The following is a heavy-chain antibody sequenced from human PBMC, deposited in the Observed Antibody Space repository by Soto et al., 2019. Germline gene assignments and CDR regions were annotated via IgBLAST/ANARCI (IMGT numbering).Heavy chain of an antibody. CDR3: FRENCFSYHGMDV. CDR2: IRSKANSFAA. Sequence: GGSLRLSCAGSGFAFSGSTIHWVRQASGKGLEWVGGIRSKANSFAAAYAASVKGRFIISRDDSKTTAYLQMNSLKIEDTAVYYCFRENCFSYHGMDVWGQGTTVTVSS. CDR1: GFAFSGST. V-gene: IGHV3-73*01. J-gene: IGHJ6*02. D-gene: IGHD2-15*01.